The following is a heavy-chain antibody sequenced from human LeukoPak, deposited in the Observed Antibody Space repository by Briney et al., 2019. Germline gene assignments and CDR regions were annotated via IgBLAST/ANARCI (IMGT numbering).Heavy chain of an antibody. CDR3: ARTGAPGVFDI. Sequence: PSETLSLTCTVSGGSISSGSYYWSWIWQPAGKGLEWIGRIYTSGSTNYNPSLKSRVTISVDTSKNQFSLKLSSVTAADTAVYYCARTGAPGVFDIWGQGTMVTVSS. CDR2: IYTSGST. D-gene: IGHD4/OR15-4a*01. CDR1: GGSISSGSYY. J-gene: IGHJ3*02. V-gene: IGHV4-61*02.